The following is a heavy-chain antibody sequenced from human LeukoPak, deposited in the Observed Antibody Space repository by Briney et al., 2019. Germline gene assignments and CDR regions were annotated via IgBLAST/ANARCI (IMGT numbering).Heavy chain of an antibody. CDR2: IDHSGSS. J-gene: IGHJ4*02. D-gene: IGHD3-3*01. CDR1: GGSFGNYY. CDR3: ARGLEDRISIFGVVKFYYFDF. V-gene: IGHV4-34*01. Sequence: SETLSLTCAVYGGSFGNYYWTWIRQPPGKGLEWIGEIDHSGSSHYNPSLKSRVTISVDTSKNQLSLKLSSVTAADTAVYYCARGLEDRISIFGVVKFYYFDFRGQGTLVTVSS.